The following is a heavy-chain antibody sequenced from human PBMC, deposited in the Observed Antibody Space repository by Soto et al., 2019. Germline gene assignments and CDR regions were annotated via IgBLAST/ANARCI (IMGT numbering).Heavy chain of an antibody. CDR1: GFTFSSYG. CDR2: ISYDGSNN. D-gene: IGHD3-10*01. V-gene: IGHV3-30*18. CDR3: AKAVLLWFGESRGFDY. Sequence: QVQLVESGGGVVQPGRSLRLSCAASGFTFSSYGMHWVRQAPGKGLEWVAVISYDGSNNYYADSVKGRFTISRDNSKNTLYLQMNSLRAEDTAVYYCAKAVLLWFGESRGFDYWGQGTLVTVSS. J-gene: IGHJ4*02.